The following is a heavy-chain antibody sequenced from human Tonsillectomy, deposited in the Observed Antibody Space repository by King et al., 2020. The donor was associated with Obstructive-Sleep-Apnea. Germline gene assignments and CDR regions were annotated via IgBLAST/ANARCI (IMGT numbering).Heavy chain of an antibody. J-gene: IGHJ2*01. D-gene: IGHD5/OR15-5a*01. CDR1: GYTFTSYW. CDR2: IYPGDSDT. Sequence: QLVQSGAEVKKPGESLKISCKSSGYTFTSYWIGWVRQMPGKGLEWMGIIYPGDSDTRYSPSFQGQVTISADKSISTAYLQWSSLKASDTAMYYCARPQSTARETYWYFDLWGRGTLVTVSS. CDR3: ARPQSTARETYWYFDL. V-gene: IGHV5-51*01.